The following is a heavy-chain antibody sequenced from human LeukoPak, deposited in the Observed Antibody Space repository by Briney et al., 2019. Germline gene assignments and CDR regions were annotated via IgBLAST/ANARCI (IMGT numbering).Heavy chain of an antibody. CDR3: ARGGLYSGYDYPFDY. D-gene: IGHD5-12*01. V-gene: IGHV4-31*03. CDR1: GGSISSGGYY. Sequence: SQTLSLTCTVSGGSISSGGYYWSWIRQHPGKGLEWIGYIYYSGSTYYNPSLKSRVTISVDTSKNQFSLKLSSVTAADTAVYYCARGGLYSGYDYPFDYWGQGTLVTVSS. J-gene: IGHJ4*02. CDR2: IYYSGST.